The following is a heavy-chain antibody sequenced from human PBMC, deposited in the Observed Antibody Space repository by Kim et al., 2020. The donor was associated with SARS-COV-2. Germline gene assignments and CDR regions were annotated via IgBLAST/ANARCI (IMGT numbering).Heavy chain of an antibody. Sequence: SETLSLTCAVYGGSFSGYYWSWIRQPPGKGLEWIGEINHSGSTNYNPSLKSRVTISVDTSKNQFSLKLSSVTAADTAVYYCARSKMVRGAGDRYYYYGMDVWGQGTTVTVSS. CDR1: GGSFSGYY. CDR3: ARSKMVRGAGDRYYYYGMDV. CDR2: INHSGST. V-gene: IGHV4-34*01. D-gene: IGHD3-10*01. J-gene: IGHJ6*02.